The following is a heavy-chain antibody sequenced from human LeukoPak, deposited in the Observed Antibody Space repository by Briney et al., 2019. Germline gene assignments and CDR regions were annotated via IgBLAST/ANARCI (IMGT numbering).Heavy chain of an antibody. CDR2: INPNSGGT. CDR1: GYTFTGYY. D-gene: IGHD3-10*01. J-gene: IGHJ4*02. CDR3: ARDPKTVRGVIISREGAY. Sequence: SVKVSCKASGYTFTGYYMHWVRQAPGQGLEWMGWINPNSGGTNYAQKFQGRVTMTRDTSISTAYMELSRLRSDDTAVYYCARDPKTVRGVIISREGAYWGQGTLVTVSS. V-gene: IGHV1-2*02.